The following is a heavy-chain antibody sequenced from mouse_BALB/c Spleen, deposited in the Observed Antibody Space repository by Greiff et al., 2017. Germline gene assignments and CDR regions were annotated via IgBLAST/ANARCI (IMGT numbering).Heavy chain of an antibody. CDR2: ISSGGSYT. J-gene: IGHJ2*01. CDR1: GFTFSSYG. V-gene: IGHV5-6*01. CDR3: ARQKNPGYYFDY. Sequence: EVQLVESGGDLVKPGGSLKLSCAASGFTFSSYGMSWVRQTPDKRLEWVATISSGGSYTYYPDSVKGRFTISRDNAKNTLYLQMSSLKSEDTAMYYCARQKNPGYYFDYWGQGTTLTVSS.